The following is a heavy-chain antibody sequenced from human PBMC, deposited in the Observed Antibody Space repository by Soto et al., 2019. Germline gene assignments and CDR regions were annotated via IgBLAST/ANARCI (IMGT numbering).Heavy chain of an antibody. Sequence: GGSLRLSCAASGFTFSSYGMHWVRQAPGKGLEWVAVISYDGSNKYYADAVKGRFTISRDNSKNTLYLQMNSLRAEDTAVYYCAKDLITIFGVVTSSSDYYGMDVWGQGTTVTVSS. CDR3: AKDLITIFGVVTSSSDYYGMDV. CDR2: ISYDGSNK. CDR1: GFTFSSYG. D-gene: IGHD3-3*01. V-gene: IGHV3-30*18. J-gene: IGHJ6*02.